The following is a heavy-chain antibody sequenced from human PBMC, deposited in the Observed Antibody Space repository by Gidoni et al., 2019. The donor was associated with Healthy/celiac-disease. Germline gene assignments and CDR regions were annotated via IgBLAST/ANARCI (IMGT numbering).Heavy chain of an antibody. CDR2: IDRRGSP. V-gene: IGHV3-53*01. Sequence: EVQLVESGGGLIQPGGSLRLSCAASGFTVSSNYMRWVRQAPGKGLEWVSCIDRRGSPYYADSVKCRFTISRDKTKNTLYLKMNSLRAEDTAVYYCARYLTYGSGSYTPPSWYFDLWGRGTLVTVSS. CDR1: GFTVSSNY. J-gene: IGHJ2*01. CDR3: ARYLTYGSGSYTPPSWYFDL. D-gene: IGHD3-10*01.